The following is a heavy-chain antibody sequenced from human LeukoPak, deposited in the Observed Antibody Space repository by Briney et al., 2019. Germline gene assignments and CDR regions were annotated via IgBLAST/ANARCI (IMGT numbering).Heavy chain of an antibody. V-gene: IGHV3-74*01. CDR2: INPDGTST. CDR3: ASLTHYNSRSFAFDI. J-gene: IGHJ3*02. D-gene: IGHD3-22*01. CDR1: GFIFSRYW. Sequence: GGSLRLSCAASGFIFSRYWMYWVRHAPGKGLVWVSHINPDGTSTNYGDFVKGRFTISRDNAKNTLYLQMNSLRAEDTALYFCASLTHYNSRSFAFDIWGPGTMVTVSS.